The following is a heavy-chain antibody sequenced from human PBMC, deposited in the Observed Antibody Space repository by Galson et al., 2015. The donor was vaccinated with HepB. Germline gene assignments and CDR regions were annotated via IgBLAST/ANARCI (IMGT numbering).Heavy chain of an antibody. CDR2: IWYDGSNK. Sequence: SLRLSCAASGFTFSSSGMHWVRQAPGKGLEWVAVIWYDGSNKYYADSVKGRFTISRDNSQNTLYLQMNSLRAEDTAVYYCARGAPHYYDSSGGDDAFDIWGQGTMVNVSS. D-gene: IGHD3-22*01. CDR1: GFTFSSSG. CDR3: ARGAPHYYDSSGGDDAFDI. V-gene: IGHV3-33*01. J-gene: IGHJ3*02.